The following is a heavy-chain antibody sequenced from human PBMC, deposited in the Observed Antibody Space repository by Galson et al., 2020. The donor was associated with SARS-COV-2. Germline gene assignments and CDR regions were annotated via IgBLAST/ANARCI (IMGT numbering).Heavy chain of an antibody. Sequence: GGSLRLSCAASGFTFSSYDMHWVRQATGKGLEWVSAIGTAGDTYYPGSVKGRFTISRENAKNSLYLQMNSLRAGDTAVYYCAREDPQIYGMDVWGQGTTVTVS. V-gene: IGHV3-13*01. CDR3: AREDPQIYGMDV. CDR1: GFTFSSYD. J-gene: IGHJ6*02. CDR2: IGTAGDT.